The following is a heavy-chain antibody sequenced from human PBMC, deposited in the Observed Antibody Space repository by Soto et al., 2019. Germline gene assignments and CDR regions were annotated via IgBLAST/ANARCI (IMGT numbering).Heavy chain of an antibody. CDR1: GLTFSSHA. Sequence: GGSLRLSCAASGLTFSSHAMSWVRQAPGKGLEWVSAISGSGVSTYYADSVKGRFTISRDNSKNTLHLQMNSLRAEDTAVYYCAAKTHAIGWYDYWGQGTLVTVSS. D-gene: IGHD6-19*01. CDR2: ISGSGVST. V-gene: IGHV3-23*01. CDR3: AAKTHAIGWYDY. J-gene: IGHJ4*02.